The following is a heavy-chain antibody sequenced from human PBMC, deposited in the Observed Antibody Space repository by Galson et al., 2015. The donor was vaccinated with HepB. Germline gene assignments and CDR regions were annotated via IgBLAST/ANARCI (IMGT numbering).Heavy chain of an antibody. Sequence: SVKVSCKASGGTFSSYAISWVRQAPGQGLEWMGGIIPIFGTANYAQKFQGRVTITADESTSTAYMELSSLRSEDTAVYYCASVWGSYRRPHYYYGMDVWGQGTTVTVSS. D-gene: IGHD3-16*02. CDR3: ASVWGSYRRPHYYYGMDV. CDR2: IIPIFGTA. CDR1: GGTFSSYA. V-gene: IGHV1-69*13. J-gene: IGHJ6*02.